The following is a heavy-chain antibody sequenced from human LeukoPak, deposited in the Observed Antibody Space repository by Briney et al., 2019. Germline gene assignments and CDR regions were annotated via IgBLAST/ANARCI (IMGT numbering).Heavy chain of an antibody. J-gene: IGHJ4*02. D-gene: IGHD6-6*01. CDR1: GFTFSSYA. Sequence: GGSLRLSCAASGFTFSSYAMAWVRQAPGKGLEWVSTISGGSTTTYYADSVKGRFTISRDNTGNALSLQMNSLRVEDTAVYYCAKLGQLVPENWGQGALVTVSS. V-gene: IGHV3-23*01. CDR2: ISGGSTTT. CDR3: AKLGQLVPEN.